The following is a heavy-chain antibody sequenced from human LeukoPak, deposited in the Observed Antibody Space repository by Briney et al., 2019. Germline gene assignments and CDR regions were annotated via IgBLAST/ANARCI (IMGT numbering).Heavy chain of an antibody. CDR3: VRQQTPHGNFDY. Sequence: GGSLRLSCVASGFTFDDYAMHWVRQAPGKGLEWVAVISFDGSNKYYADSVKGRFTISRDKSKNTLYLQMNSLRAEDTAVYYCVRQQTPHGNFDYWGQGTLVTVSS. D-gene: IGHD1-26*01. CDR2: ISFDGSNK. CDR1: GFTFDDYA. J-gene: IGHJ4*02. V-gene: IGHV3-30-3*01.